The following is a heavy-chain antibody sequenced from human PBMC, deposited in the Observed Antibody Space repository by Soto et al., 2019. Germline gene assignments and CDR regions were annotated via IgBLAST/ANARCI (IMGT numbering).Heavy chain of an antibody. D-gene: IGHD2-2*01. V-gene: IGHV4-34*01. J-gene: IGHJ6*03. CDR3: ARGPKVYCSSTSCFDYYYMDV. Sequence: QVQLQQWGAGLLKPSETLSLTCAVYGGSFSGYYWSWIRQPPGKGLEWIGEINHSGSTNYNPSLKSRVTISVDTSKNQFSLKLSSVTAADTAVYYCARGPKVYCSSTSCFDYYYMDVWGKGTTVTVSS. CDR2: INHSGST. CDR1: GGSFSGYY.